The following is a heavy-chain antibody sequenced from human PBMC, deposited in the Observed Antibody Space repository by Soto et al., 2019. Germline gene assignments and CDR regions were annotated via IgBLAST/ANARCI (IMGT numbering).Heavy chain of an antibody. V-gene: IGHV4-30-4*01. CDR2: IYYSGST. J-gene: IGHJ6*02. CDR3: ARDAMTTVIPYYYYYAMDV. D-gene: IGHD4-17*01. CDR1: GGSISSGDYY. Sequence: SETLSLTCTVSGGSISSGDYYWSWIRQPPGKGLEWIGYIYYSGSTYYNPSLKSRVTISVDTSKNQFSLKLSSVTAADTAVYYCARDAMTTVIPYYYYYAMDVWGQGTTVTVSS.